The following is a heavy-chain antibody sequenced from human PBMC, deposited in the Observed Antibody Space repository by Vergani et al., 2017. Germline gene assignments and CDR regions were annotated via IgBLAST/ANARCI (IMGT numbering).Heavy chain of an antibody. V-gene: IGHV4-39*07. D-gene: IGHD3-16*02. CDR2: IYYSGST. CDR3: ARRLGGYDYVWGSYSFWYFDL. CDR1: GGSISSSSYY. J-gene: IGHJ2*01. Sequence: QLQLQESGPGLVKPSETLSLTCTVSGGSISSSSYYWGWIRQPPGKGLEWIGSIYYSGSTYYNPSLKSRVTISVDTSKNQFSLKVSSVTAAYTAVYCCARRLGGYDYVWGSYSFWYFDLWGRGTLVTVSS.